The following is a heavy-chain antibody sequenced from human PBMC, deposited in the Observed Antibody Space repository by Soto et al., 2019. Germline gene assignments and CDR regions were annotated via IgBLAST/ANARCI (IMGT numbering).Heavy chain of an antibody. D-gene: IGHD6-6*01. CDR2: IIPILGTA. CDR3: ASKDRDNSSSSDYYYYGMDV. V-gene: IGHV1-69*10. CDR1: GGTFSSYA. J-gene: IGHJ6*02. Sequence: SVKVSCKASGGTFSSYAISWVRQAPGQGLEWMGGIIPILGTANYAQKFQGRVTITADKSTSTAYMELSSLRSEDTAVYYCASKDRDNSSSSDYYYYGMDVWGQGTTVTVSS.